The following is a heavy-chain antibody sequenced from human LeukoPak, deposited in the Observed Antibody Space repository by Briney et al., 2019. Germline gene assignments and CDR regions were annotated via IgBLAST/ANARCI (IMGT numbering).Heavy chain of an antibody. Sequence: GGSLRLSCAASGFSFSSYDMYWVRQATGKGLEWVSGIGPGGDSYYSASVKGRFTISRENAKNTLYLQMNSLRAEDTAVYYCARGYRGFGELWNAFDIWGQGTMVTVSS. D-gene: IGHD3-10*01. CDR3: ARGYRGFGELWNAFDI. CDR1: GFSFSSYD. J-gene: IGHJ3*02. CDR2: IGPGGDS. V-gene: IGHV3-13*01.